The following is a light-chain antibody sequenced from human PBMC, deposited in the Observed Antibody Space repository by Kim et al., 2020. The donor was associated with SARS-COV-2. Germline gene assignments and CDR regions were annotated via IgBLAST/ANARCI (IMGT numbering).Light chain of an antibody. CDR1: QTGRRS. J-gene: IGKJ2*01. CDR2: DIS. CDR3: QQRTNWL. Sequence: LSLAPWKRATLSCRASQTGRRSFAWYQQKPGQPPRLLIYDISNRATGIPARFSGSGSGTDFTLTISSLEPEDSAVYYCQQRTNWLFGQGTKLEIK. V-gene: IGKV3-11*01.